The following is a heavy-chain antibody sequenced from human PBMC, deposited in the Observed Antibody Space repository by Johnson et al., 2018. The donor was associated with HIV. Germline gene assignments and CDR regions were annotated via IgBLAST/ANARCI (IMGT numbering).Heavy chain of an antibody. V-gene: IGHV3-74*01. Sequence: VQLVESGGGLVQPGGSLRLSCAASGFTFSSYAMSWVRQAPGNGLEWVSRINSDGSSTSYADSVKGRFTISRDNAKNTLYLQMNSLRTEDTALYYCARETGDPVVPAARDAFDIWGQGTMVTVSS. CDR3: ARETGDPVVPAARDAFDI. CDR2: INSDGSST. D-gene: IGHD2-2*01. J-gene: IGHJ3*02. CDR1: GFTFSSYA.